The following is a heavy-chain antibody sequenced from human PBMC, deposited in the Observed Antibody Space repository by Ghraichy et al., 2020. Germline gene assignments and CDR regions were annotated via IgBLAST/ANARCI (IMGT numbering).Heavy chain of an antibody. CDR1: GFTFSSYA. D-gene: IGHD3-10*02. Sequence: GGSLRLSCAASGFTFSSYAMHWVRQAPGKGLEWVAVISYDGSNKYYADSVKGRFTISRDNSKNTLYLQINSLRAEDTAVYYCARDLRPMLSSVVDYWGQGTLVTVSS. V-gene: IGHV3-30-3*01. CDR2: ISYDGSNK. J-gene: IGHJ4*02. CDR3: ARDLRPMLSSVVDY.